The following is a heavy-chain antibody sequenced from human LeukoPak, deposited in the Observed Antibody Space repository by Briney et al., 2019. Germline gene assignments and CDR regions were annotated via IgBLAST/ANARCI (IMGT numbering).Heavy chain of an antibody. J-gene: IGHJ6*02. D-gene: IGHD6-13*01. V-gene: IGHV4-34*01. CDR3: ARVRGYSSSWYRDYYYYGMDV. CDR2: INHSGST. Sequence: SPSETLSLTCAVYGGSFSGYYWSWIRQPPGKGLEWTGEINHSGSTNYNPSLKSRVTISVDTSKNQFSLKLSSVTAADTAVYYCARVRGYSSSWYRDYYYYGMDVWGQGTTVTVSS. CDR1: GGSFSGYY.